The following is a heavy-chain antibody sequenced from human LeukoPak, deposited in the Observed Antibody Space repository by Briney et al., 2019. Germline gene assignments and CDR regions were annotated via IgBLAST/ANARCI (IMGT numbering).Heavy chain of an antibody. Sequence: PGGSLRLSCVVSGLSYSASYMSWIRQAPGKGLEWISYISERGSYTNYADSVRGRFTISRDNANSSLFLQMNGLRAEGTAVYFCARARGLGPEGHCDYWGQGTLVTVSA. CDR3: ARARGLGPEGHCDY. D-gene: IGHD3-10*01. CDR1: GLSYSASY. V-gene: IGHV3-11*03. CDR2: ISERGSYT. J-gene: IGHJ4*02.